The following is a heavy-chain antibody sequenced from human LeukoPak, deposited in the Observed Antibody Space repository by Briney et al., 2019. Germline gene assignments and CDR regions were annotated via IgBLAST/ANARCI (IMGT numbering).Heavy chain of an antibody. V-gene: IGHV1-2*06. CDR3: ARDRHYDFWSGYSISDAFDY. D-gene: IGHD3-3*01. J-gene: IGHJ4*02. CDR2: INPNSGGT. CDR1: GYTFTGYY. Sequence: ASVKVSCKASGYTFTGYYMHWVRQAPRQGLEWMGRINPNSGGTNYAQKFQGRVTMTRDTSISTAYMELSRLRSDDTAVYYCARDRHYDFWSGYSISDAFDYWGQGTLVTVSS.